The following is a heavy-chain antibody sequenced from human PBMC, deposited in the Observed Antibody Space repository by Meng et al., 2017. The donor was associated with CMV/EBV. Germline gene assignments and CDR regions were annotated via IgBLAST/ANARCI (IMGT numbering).Heavy chain of an antibody. CDR1: GESINNSRSY. J-gene: IGHJ4*02. CDR3: AREIVVVPAAIDYFDY. CDR2: IFHTGNT. V-gene: IGHV4-39*07. D-gene: IGHD2-2*02. Sequence: SETLSLTCSVSGESINNSRSYWGWIRQSPGTGLEWIASIFHTGNTFYNPSLKSRVSVSVEVSKNQFSLSLNSVTAADTAVYYCAREIVVVPAAIDYFDYWGQGTLVIVSS.